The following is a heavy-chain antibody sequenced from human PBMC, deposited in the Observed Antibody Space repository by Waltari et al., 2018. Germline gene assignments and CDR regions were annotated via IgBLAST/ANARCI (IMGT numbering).Heavy chain of an antibody. D-gene: IGHD4-17*01. Sequence: QVQLVQSGAEVKKPGSSVKVSCKASGGTFGSYAISWGRRAPGQGLEWMGWIIPILGTANYAQKFQGRGTITADESTSTAYMELSSLRSEDTAVYYCARVEGDYGDYRDYWGQGTLVTVSS. V-gene: IGHV1-69*01. CDR3: ARVEGDYGDYRDY. CDR1: GGTFGSYA. CDR2: IIPILGTA. J-gene: IGHJ4*02.